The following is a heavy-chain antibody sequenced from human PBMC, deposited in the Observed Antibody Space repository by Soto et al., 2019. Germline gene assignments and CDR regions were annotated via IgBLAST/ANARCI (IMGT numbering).Heavy chain of an antibody. CDR1: GFTFSDYY. J-gene: IGHJ6*03. Sequence: GGSLRLSCAASGFTFSDYYMSWIRQAPGKGLEWVSYISSSGSTIYYADSVKGRFTISRDNAKNSLYLQMNSLRAEDTAVYYCARGSDYGDYSVYMDVWGKGTTVTVSS. CDR3: ARGSDYGDYSVYMDV. D-gene: IGHD4-17*01. CDR2: ISSSGSTI. V-gene: IGHV3-11*01.